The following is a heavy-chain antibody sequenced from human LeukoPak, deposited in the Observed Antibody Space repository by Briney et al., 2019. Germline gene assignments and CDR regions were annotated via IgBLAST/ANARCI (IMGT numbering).Heavy chain of an antibody. J-gene: IGHJ6*02. V-gene: IGHV3-21*04. D-gene: IGHD5-12*01. CDR3: ARDLYPLRGYSAYEARWQLYGMDV. Sequence: PGGSLRLSCVASGFNISNYRINWVRQAPGKGLEWLSSISTRSKYRQYADSLKGRFTISRDNAKNSSYLHIGSLRAEDAAIYCARDLYPLRGYSAYEARWQLYGMDVWGRGTTVTVSS. CDR2: ISTRSKYR. CDR1: GFNISNYR.